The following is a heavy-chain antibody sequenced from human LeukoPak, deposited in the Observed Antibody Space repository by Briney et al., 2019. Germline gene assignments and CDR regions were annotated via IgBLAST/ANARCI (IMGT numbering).Heavy chain of an antibody. CDR1: GGSITSGAYA. CDR2: IYRSGST. CDR3: ARGGGFYGSGTTHFDY. Sequence: PSETLSLTCAASGGSITSGAYAWSWIRQPPGKGLEWIGYIYRSGSTSYKPSLKSRLSITIDKSKNQFSLNLRSVTAADTAFYYCARGGGFYGSGTTHFDYWGQGTLATVSS. J-gene: IGHJ4*02. V-gene: IGHV4-30-2*01. D-gene: IGHD3-10*01.